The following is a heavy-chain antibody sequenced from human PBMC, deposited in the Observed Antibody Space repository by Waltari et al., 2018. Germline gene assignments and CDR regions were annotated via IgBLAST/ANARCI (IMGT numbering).Heavy chain of an antibody. CDR3: ARDGPGGYDM. CDR2: LNPAGSQK. J-gene: IGHJ3*02. V-gene: IGHV3-7*01. CDR1: EFIFSNYW. D-gene: IGHD6-25*01. Sequence: EVHLVESGGNLVQPGGSLRLSCAASEFIFSNYWMSWVRQTPEKGLDGVANLNPAGSQKYYVDSVKGRFIISRDNAENSLYLQMNSLRAEDTAVYYCARDGPGGYDMWGQGTMVTVSS.